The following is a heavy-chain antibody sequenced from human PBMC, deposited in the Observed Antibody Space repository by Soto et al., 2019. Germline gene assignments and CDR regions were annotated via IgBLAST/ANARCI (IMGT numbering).Heavy chain of an antibody. J-gene: IGHJ6*02. V-gene: IGHV3-13*04. Sequence: EVQLVESGGGLVQPGGSLRLSCIASGFTFSKYDMHWVRQGPGKGLEWVSAIGSGGDTYYAGSVKGRFTISRENAKNSLSLQMNSLRSGDTAVYYCVRGKWEFYGMDVWGQGTTVTVSS. CDR1: GFTFSKYD. CDR2: IGSGGDT. CDR3: VRGKWEFYGMDV. D-gene: IGHD1-26*01.